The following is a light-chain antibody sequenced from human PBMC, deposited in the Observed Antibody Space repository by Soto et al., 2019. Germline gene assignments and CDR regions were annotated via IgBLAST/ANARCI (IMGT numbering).Light chain of an antibody. CDR3: QSDDSSGGV. Sequence: QSVLTQPPSVSGAPGQRVTISCTGSSSNIGAGYDVHWYQQLPGTAPKLLIYVNNNRPSGVPDRFSGSKSGTSASLAITGLQAEDEANYYCQSDDSSGGVFVGGTQLTVL. J-gene: IGLJ2*01. CDR2: VNN. V-gene: IGLV1-40*01. CDR1: SSNIGAGYD.